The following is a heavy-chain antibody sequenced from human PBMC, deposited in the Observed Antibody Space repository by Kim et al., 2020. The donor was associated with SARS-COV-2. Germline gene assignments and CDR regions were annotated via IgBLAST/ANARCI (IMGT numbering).Heavy chain of an antibody. V-gene: IGHV1-2*02. Sequence: ASVKVSCKASGYTFTGYYMHWVRQAPGQGLEWMGWINPNSGGTNYAQKFQGRVTMTRDTSISTAYMELSRLRSDDTAVYYFARGMTTVTTIPMGWWFDPWGQATLVTVSS. CDR1: GYTFTGYY. CDR3: ARGMTTVTTIPMGWWFDP. D-gene: IGHD4-17*01. CDR2: INPNSGGT. J-gene: IGHJ5*02.